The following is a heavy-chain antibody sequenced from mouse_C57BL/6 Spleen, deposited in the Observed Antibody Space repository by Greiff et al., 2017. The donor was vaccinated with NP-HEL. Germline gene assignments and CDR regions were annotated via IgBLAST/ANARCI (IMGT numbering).Heavy chain of an antibody. CDR2: IDPEDGET. J-gene: IGHJ2*01. CDR1: GFNIKVYY. CDR3: ARGSNYERGYYFDY. D-gene: IGHD2-5*01. Sequence: VQLKESGAELVKPGASVKLSCTASGFNIKVYYMHWVKQRTEQGLEWIGRIDPEDGETKYAPKFQGKATITADTSSNTAYLQRSSLTSEDTAVYYCARGSNYERGYYFDYWGQGTTLTVSS. V-gene: IGHV14-2*01.